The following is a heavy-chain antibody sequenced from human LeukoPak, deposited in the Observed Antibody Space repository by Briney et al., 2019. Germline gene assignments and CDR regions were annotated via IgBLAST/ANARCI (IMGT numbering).Heavy chain of an antibody. J-gene: IGHJ3*02. D-gene: IGHD6-13*01. CDR1: GLTFSNYW. V-gene: IGHV3-7*01. CDR3: VRRRAKQLRSVFDI. Sequence: GGSLRLSCAVSGLTFSNYWMGWVRQAPGKGLEWVANINERGSEKYYVDSVKGRFTISRDNAKNSLYLQMNSLTAEDTALFYCVRRRAKQLRSVFDIWGQGKMVTVSS. CDR2: INERGSEK.